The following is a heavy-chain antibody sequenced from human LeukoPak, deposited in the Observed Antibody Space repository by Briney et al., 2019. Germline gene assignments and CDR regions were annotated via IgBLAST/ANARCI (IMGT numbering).Heavy chain of an antibody. CDR3: ARGRGRMVPPLRAFDI. D-gene: IGHD2-2*01. Sequence: SETLSLTCAVYGGSFSGYYWSWIRQPPGKGLEWIWEINHSGSTNYNPSLKSRVTISVDTSKNQFSLKLSSVTAADTAVYYCARGRGRMVPPLRAFDIWGQGTMVTVSS. V-gene: IGHV4-34*01. CDR1: GGSFSGYY. CDR2: INHSGST. J-gene: IGHJ3*02.